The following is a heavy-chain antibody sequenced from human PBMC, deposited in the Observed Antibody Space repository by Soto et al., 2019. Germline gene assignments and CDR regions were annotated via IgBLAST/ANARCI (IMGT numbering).Heavy chain of an antibody. CDR1: GYTFTSYG. CDR2: ISAYNGNT. CDR3: AREDDSYYFRGGSCSTGP. D-gene: IGHD2-15*01. V-gene: IGHV1-18*01. J-gene: IGHJ5*02. Sequence: GASVKVSCKASGYTFTSYGISWVRQAPGQGLEWMGWISAYNGNTNYAQKLQGRVTMTTDTSTSTAYMELRSLRSDDTAVYYCAREDDSYYFRGGSCSTGPWGQGTLVTVSS.